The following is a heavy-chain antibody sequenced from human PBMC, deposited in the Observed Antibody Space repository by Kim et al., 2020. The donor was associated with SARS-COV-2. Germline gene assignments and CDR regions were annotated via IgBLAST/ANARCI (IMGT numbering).Heavy chain of an antibody. CDR3: TTATWNDGDNWFDP. CDR1: GFNFNYAW. D-gene: IGHD1-1*01. J-gene: IGHJ5*02. Sequence: GSLRLSCAASGFNFNYAWMSWVRQAPGKGLEWVGHIKSKTDGGTTEYATPVKGRFTISRDDSKTTLYLQLNSLKTEDTAVYYCTTATWNDGDNWFDPWGQGTLVTVSS. V-gene: IGHV3-15*01. CDR2: IKSKTDGGTT.